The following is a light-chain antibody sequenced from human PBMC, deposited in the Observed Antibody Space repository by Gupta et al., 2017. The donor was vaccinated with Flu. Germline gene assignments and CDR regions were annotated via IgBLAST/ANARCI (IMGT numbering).Light chain of an antibody. Sequence: QPVVTQEPSFSVSPGGTVTVTCGLGSASVSTSHYPSWYQQTPGQAPRTLIHGTNIRSVGVPDRFSGSIRGNKAALTITGAQEDEESDYYCLRYRCSDIWVFGGGTKVIVL. CDR2: GTN. CDR1: SASVSTSHY. V-gene: IGLV8-61*01. CDR3: LRYRCSDIWV. J-gene: IGLJ3*02.